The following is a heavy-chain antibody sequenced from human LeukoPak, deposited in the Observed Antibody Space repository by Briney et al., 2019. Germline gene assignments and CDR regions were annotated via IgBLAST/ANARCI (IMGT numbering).Heavy chain of an antibody. CDR1: GGSISSGGYD. CDR2: IYYSGST. CDR3: ARDCHPSTSYYVY. Sequence: PSQTLSLTSTVSGGSISSGGYDWSWIRQHPGKGLEWIGYIYYSGSTYYNPSLKSRVTISVDTSKNQFSLKLSSVTAADTAVYYCARDCHPSTSYYVYWGQGTLVTVSS. D-gene: IGHD2-2*01. V-gene: IGHV4-31*03. J-gene: IGHJ4*02.